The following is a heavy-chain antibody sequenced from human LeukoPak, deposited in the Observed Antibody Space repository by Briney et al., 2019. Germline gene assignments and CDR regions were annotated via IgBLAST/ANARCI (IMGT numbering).Heavy chain of an antibody. V-gene: IGHV1-69*04. CDR2: IIPILGIA. D-gene: IGHD2-15*01. Sequence: ASVKVSCKASGGTFSSYAISWVRQAPGQGLEWMGRIIPILGIANYAQKFQGRVTITADKSTSTAYMELSSLRSEDTAVYYCAREEGCSGGGCGPGWFDPWGQGTLVTVSS. J-gene: IGHJ5*02. CDR1: GGTFSSYA. CDR3: AREEGCSGGGCGPGWFDP.